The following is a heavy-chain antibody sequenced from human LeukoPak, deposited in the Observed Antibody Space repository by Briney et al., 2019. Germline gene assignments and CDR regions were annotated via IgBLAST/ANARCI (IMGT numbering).Heavy chain of an antibody. CDR1: GGSISHYY. Sequence: MSSETLSLTCTVSGGSISHYYWTWIRQPPGKGLEWIGYIYYSGSTSFNPSLKSRVTISVDTSKNQFSLKLSSVAAADTAVYYCASSADYGDYRDWGQGTLVTVSS. CDR2: IYYSGST. V-gene: IGHV4-59*01. J-gene: IGHJ4*02. CDR3: ASSADYGDYRD. D-gene: IGHD4-17*01.